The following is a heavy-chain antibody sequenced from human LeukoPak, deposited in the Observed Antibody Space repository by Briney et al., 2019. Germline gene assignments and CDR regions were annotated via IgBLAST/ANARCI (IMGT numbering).Heavy chain of an antibody. D-gene: IGHD3-16*01. CDR3: AGDTPPGGDYYFDY. J-gene: IGHJ4*02. CDR2: IWNAGTNT. Sequence: PGGSLRLSCAASGFSFSTYGIHWVRQAPGKGLEWVALIWNAGTNTYYADSVKVRFTISRDNSKNTLYLQMNSLRAEDTAVYYCAGDTPPGGDYYFDYWGQGTLVIVSP. CDR1: GFSFSTYG. V-gene: IGHV3-33*01.